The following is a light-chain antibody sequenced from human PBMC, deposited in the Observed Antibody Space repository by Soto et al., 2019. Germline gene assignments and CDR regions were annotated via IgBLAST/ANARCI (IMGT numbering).Light chain of an antibody. Sequence: DIQMTQSPSSLSASVGDRVTITCRASQSISNFLNWYQQKPGKAPKLLISAASSFQGGVPSRFSGSGSGTDFTLTISSLQPEDFAVYYCQQRNKWPPVTFGGGTRVEIK. V-gene: IGKV1-39*01. CDR1: QSISNF. J-gene: IGKJ4*01. CDR3: QQRNKWPPVT. CDR2: AAS.